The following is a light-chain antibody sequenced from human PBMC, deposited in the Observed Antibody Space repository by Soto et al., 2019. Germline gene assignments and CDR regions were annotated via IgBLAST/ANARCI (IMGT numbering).Light chain of an antibody. J-gene: IGLJ2*01. CDR2: DVT. CDR3: SSYAGSYTFGV. CDR1: SNDVGGYNY. V-gene: IGLV2-11*01. Sequence: QSVLTQPRSVSGSPGQSVTISCTGTSNDVGGYNYVSWYQHHPGKAPKLVISDVTERPSGVPDRFSGSKSGNTASLTISGLQAEDDADYYCSSYAGSYTFGVFGGGTKVTVL.